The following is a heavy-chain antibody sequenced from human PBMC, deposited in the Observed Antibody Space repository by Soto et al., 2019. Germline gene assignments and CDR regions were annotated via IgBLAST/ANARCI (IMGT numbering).Heavy chain of an antibody. J-gene: IGHJ3*02. CDR3: AKDRDVAPYHYDPSRTLGAFDI. V-gene: IGHV3-23*01. Sequence: GGSLRLSCAASGFTFSSYAMSWVRQAPGKGLEWVSAISGSGGSTYYADSVKGRFTISRDNSKNTLYLQMNSLRAEDTAVYYCAKDRDVAPYHYDPSRTLGAFDIWGKGTMVTV. CDR2: ISGSGGST. D-gene: IGHD3-22*01. CDR1: GFTFSSYA.